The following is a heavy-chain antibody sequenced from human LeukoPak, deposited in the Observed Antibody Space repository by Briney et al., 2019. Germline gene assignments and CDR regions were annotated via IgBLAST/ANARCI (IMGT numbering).Heavy chain of an antibody. CDR3: ARRHSGYVNWFDP. V-gene: IGHV4-39*01. CDR2: IYYSGST. D-gene: IGHD3-22*01. Sequence: PSETLSLTCTVSGGSISSSSYYWGWIRQPPGKGLEWIGSIYYSGSTYYNPSLKSRVTISVDTSKNQFSLKLSSVTAADTAVYYCARRHSGYVNWFDPWGRGTLVTVSS. J-gene: IGHJ5*02. CDR1: GGSISSSSYY.